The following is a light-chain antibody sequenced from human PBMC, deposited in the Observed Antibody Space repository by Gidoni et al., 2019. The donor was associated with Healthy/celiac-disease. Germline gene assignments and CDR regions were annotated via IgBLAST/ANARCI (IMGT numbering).Light chain of an antibody. CDR3: QQSYSTPQIT. V-gene: IGKV1-39*01. J-gene: IGKJ5*01. Sequence: DIQMTQSASSLSASVGDRVTITCRASQSISSYLHWYQQKPGKAPKLLIYAASSLQSGVPSRFSGSGSGTDFTLTISSLQPEDFATYYCQQSYSTPQITFGQGTRLEIK. CDR1: QSISSY. CDR2: AAS.